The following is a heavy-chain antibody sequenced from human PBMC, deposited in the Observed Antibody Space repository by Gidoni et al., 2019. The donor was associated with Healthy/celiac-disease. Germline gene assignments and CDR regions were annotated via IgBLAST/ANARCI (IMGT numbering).Heavy chain of an antibody. D-gene: IGHD2-2*01. CDR1: GGSFSGYS. Sequence: QVQLQQWCAGLLKPSETLSLTCAAYGGSFSGYSWSWIRLPPVKGLEWIGEINHSGSTNYNPSLKSRVTISVDTSKNQFSLKLGSVTAADTAVYYCARLPSAYCSSTSCHDYWGQGTLVTVSS. J-gene: IGHJ4*02. CDR3: ARLPSAYCSSTSCHDY. V-gene: IGHV4-34*01. CDR2: INHSGST.